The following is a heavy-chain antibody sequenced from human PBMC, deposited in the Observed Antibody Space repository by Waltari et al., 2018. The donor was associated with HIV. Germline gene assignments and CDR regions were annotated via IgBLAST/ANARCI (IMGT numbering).Heavy chain of an antibody. J-gene: IGHJ4*02. D-gene: IGHD3-10*01. CDR1: GFTSSSNW. CDR3: ARGGFYGSGSKVN. CDR2: KKQKGSEK. V-gene: IGHV3-7*04. Sequence: EVQLVESGGGLVQRGGSLIRSCAASGFTSSSNWLIWVRPAPGKGLEWMAKKKQKGSEKYYVDSVNGRFTISRDNAENSLYLQMNSLRAEDTAVYYCARGGFYGSGSKVNWGQGTLVTVSS.